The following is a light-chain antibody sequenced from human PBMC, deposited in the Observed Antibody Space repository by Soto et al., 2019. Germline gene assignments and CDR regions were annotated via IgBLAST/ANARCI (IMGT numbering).Light chain of an antibody. J-gene: IGKJ4*01. CDR2: GAS. CDR1: PSVDRN. CDR3: QQYDSWHLT. V-gene: IGKV3D-15*01. Sequence: EIVMTQSPGTLSVSTEEGATLSCRASPSVDRNLAWYQQKPGQAPRLLIDGASTRPTGITDRFSGSESGTEFRLTISSLQSEDFAVYYCQQYDSWHLTFGGGTQVEIQ.